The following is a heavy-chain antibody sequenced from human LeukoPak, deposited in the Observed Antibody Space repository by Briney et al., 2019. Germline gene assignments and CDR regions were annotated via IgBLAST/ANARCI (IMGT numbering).Heavy chain of an antibody. Sequence: GGSLRLSCAASEFTISGYWMSWVRQAPGKGLEWVANTKQDGSEKFYVDSVKGRFTISRDNAKNSVFLQLNSLRAEDTAVYYCARDNYDSSGYYFDWGQGTLVTVSS. CDR1: EFTISGYW. D-gene: IGHD3-22*01. V-gene: IGHV3-7*05. CDR3: ARDNYDSSGYYFD. CDR2: TKQDGSEK. J-gene: IGHJ4*02.